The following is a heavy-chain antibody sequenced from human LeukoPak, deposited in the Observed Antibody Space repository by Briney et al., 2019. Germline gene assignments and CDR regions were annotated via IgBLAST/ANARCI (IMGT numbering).Heavy chain of an antibody. Sequence: GGSLRLSCVGSGLTFSQYGVSWVRQAPGKGLEWVSGISGSGNRTYYVDSVKGRFSISRDNSKNTAYLQMNSLRAEDTAVYYCAKAPRVAVAGGRFDYWGQGTLVTVSS. CDR3: AKAPRVAVAGGRFDY. CDR1: GLTFSQYG. J-gene: IGHJ4*02. V-gene: IGHV3-23*01. D-gene: IGHD6-19*01. CDR2: ISGSGNRT.